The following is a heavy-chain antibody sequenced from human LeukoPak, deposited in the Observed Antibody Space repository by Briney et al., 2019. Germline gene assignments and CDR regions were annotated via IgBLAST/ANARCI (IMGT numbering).Heavy chain of an antibody. CDR2: INPNSGGT. V-gene: IGHV1-2*02. Sequence: ASVKVSCKASGYRLTGYYMHWVRQAPGQGLEWMGWINPNSGGTNYAQKFQGRVTMTRDTSISTASMELSRLRPDDTAAYYCARGWDDIWTGSEYYFDCWGQGTLVTVSS. D-gene: IGHD3-9*01. CDR3: ARGWDDIWTGSEYYFDC. J-gene: IGHJ4*02. CDR1: GYRLTGYY.